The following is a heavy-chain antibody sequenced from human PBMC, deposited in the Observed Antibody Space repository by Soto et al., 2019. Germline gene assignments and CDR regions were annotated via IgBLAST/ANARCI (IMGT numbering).Heavy chain of an antibody. CDR1: GFTFSSYA. D-gene: IGHD3-3*01. CDR2: ISGSGGST. CDR3: AKSDDFWSGYSDY. J-gene: IGHJ4*02. V-gene: IGHV3-23*01. Sequence: GGSLRLSCTASGFTFSSYAMSWVRQAPGKGLEWVSAISGSGGSTYYADSVKGRFTISRDNSKNTLYLQMNSLRAEDTAVYYCAKSDDFWSGYSDYWGQGTLVTVSS.